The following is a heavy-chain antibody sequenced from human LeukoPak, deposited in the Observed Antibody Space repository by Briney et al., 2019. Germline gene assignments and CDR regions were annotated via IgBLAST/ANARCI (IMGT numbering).Heavy chain of an antibody. CDR3: ARDFSAYYYDSSGLDY. D-gene: IGHD3-22*01. V-gene: IGHV1-2*02. CDR2: INPNSGGT. CDR1: GYTFTGYY. Sequence: ASVKVSCKASGYTFTGYYMHWVRQAPGQGLEWMGWINPNSGGTNYAQKFQGRVTMTRGTSISTAYMELSRLRSDDTAVYYCARDFSAYYYDSSGLDYWGQGTLVTVSS. J-gene: IGHJ4*02.